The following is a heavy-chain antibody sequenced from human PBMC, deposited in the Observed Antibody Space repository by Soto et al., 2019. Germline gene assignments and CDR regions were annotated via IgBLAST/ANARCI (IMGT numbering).Heavy chain of an antibody. CDR1: GFTFSSYA. CDR2: ISGSGGST. J-gene: IGHJ6*02. V-gene: IGHV3-23*01. D-gene: IGHD1-26*01. CDR3: AKDSRALRAWDFYYYYGMDV. Sequence: SLRLSCAASGFTFSSYAMSWVRQAPGKGLEWISAISGSGGSTYYADSVKGRFTISRDNSKNTLYLQMNSLRAEDTAVYYCAKDSRALRAWDFYYYYGMDVWGQGTTVTVSS.